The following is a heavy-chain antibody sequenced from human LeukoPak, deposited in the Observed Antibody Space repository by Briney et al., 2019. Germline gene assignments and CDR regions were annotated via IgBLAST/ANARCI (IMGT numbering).Heavy chain of an antibody. CDR1: GGTFSSYA. CDR2: IIPIFGTA. Sequence: ASVTVSRKGSGGTFSSYAISWVRQAPGQGVEGMGGIIPIFGTANYAQKFQGRVTITTDESTSTAYMELSSLRSEDTAVYYCASSVYCGGDCERDWFDPWGQGTLVTVSS. V-gene: IGHV1-69*05. J-gene: IGHJ5*02. D-gene: IGHD2-21*02. CDR3: ASSVYCGGDCERDWFDP.